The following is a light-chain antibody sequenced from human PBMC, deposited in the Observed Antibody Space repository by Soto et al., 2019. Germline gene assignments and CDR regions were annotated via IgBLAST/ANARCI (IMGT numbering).Light chain of an antibody. V-gene: IGKV3-15*01. Sequence: EIVMTQSPATLSVSPGERATLCCRASQSVSSDLAWYQQKPGQPPRLLIYGASTRATGVPARFIGSGSGTDFTLTINSLQSEDFAVYYCQQFNSWPPWAFGQGTKVEI. CDR3: QQFNSWPPWA. J-gene: IGKJ1*01. CDR2: GAS. CDR1: QSVSSD.